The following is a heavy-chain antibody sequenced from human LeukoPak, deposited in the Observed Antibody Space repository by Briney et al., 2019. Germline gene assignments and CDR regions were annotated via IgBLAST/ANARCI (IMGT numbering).Heavy chain of an antibody. J-gene: IGHJ4*02. CDR2: INPNNGGT. Sequence: ASVKVSCKPSGYTLTGYYSHWVRQAPGQGLEWMGWINPNNGGTNYAQKFQGRVTMTRDTSISAAYMELTRLRSDDTAVYYCARDLGGYSGYRASCDYWGQGTLVTVSS. CDR3: ARDLGGYSGYRASCDY. CDR1: GYTLTGYY. V-gene: IGHV1-2*02. D-gene: IGHD5-12*01.